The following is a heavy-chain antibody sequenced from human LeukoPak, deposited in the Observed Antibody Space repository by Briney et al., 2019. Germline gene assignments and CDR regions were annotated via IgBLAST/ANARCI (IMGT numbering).Heavy chain of an antibody. CDR1: GFTFSSYG. Sequence: PGGSLRLSCAASGFTFSSYGMHWVRQAPGKGLEWVAVIWYDGSNKYYADSVKGRFTISRDNSKNTLYLQMNSLRAEDTAVYYCGRDLGSYWFAPWGQGPLVTVSS. V-gene: IGHV3-33*01. D-gene: IGHD1-26*01. J-gene: IGHJ5*02. CDR2: IWYDGSNK. CDR3: GRDLGSYWFAP.